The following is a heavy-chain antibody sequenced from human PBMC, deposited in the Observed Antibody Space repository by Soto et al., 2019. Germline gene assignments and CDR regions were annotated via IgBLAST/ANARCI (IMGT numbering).Heavy chain of an antibody. CDR1: GGTFSSYA. V-gene: IGHV1-69*01. J-gene: IGHJ6*02. D-gene: IGHD3-22*01. Sequence: QVQLVQSGAEVKKPGSSVKVSCKASGGTFSSYAISWVRQAPGQGLEWMGGIIPIFGTANYAQKFQGRVTITADESTSTAYVELSSLRSEDTAVYYCARDRYDSSGYYPHYYYGMDVWGQGTTVTVSS. CDR2: IIPIFGTA. CDR3: ARDRYDSSGYYPHYYYGMDV.